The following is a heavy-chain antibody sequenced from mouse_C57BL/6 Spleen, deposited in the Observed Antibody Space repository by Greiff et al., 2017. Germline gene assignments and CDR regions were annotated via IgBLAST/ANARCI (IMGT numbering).Heavy chain of an antibody. CDR3: ARGPGAMDY. CDR2: IYPSDSET. CDR1: GYTFTSYW. Sequence: QVQLKQPGAELVRPGSSVKLSCKASGYTFTSYWMDWVKQRPGQGLEWIGNIYPSDSETHYNQKFKDKATLTVDKSSSTAYMQLSSLTSEDSAVYYCARGPGAMDYWGQGTSVTVSS. V-gene: IGHV1-61*01. J-gene: IGHJ4*01.